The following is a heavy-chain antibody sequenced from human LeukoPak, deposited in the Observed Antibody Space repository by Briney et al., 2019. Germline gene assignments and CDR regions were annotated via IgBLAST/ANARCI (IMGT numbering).Heavy chain of an antibody. CDR2: IKLDGSEK. V-gene: IGHV3-7*03. Sequence: PGGSLRLSCAAPGFTFGKYWMSWVRQAPGKGLEWVANIKLDGSEKNYVDSVKGRFTISRDNTKNSLYLQMNSLRVEDTAVFYCARDQYDTWSRRGNFDSWGQGTLVIVSS. D-gene: IGHD3-3*01. J-gene: IGHJ4*02. CDR3: ARDQYDTWSRRGNFDS. CDR1: GFTFGKYW.